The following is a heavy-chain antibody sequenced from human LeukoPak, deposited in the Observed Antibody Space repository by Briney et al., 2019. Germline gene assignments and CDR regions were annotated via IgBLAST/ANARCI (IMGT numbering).Heavy chain of an antibody. CDR1: GGSFSGYY. CDR3: ARGRIAGDSSGYYYVGYYYYHYMDV. CDR2: INHSGST. Sequence: SETLSLTCAVYGGSFSGYYWSWIRQPPGKGLEWIGEINHSGSTNYNSSLKSRVTISVDTSKNQFSLKLSSVTAADTAVYYCARGRIAGDSSGYYYVGYYYYHYMDVWGKGTTVTVSS. V-gene: IGHV4-34*01. J-gene: IGHJ6*03. D-gene: IGHD3-22*01.